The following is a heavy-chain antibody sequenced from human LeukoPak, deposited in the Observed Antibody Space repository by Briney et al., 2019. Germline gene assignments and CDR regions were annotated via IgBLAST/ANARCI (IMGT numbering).Heavy chain of an antibody. CDR2: SDPEDGET. CDR3: VTDRARLFWYFDL. Sequence: GASPKVSCKVSGSTLSDLSIHWVRQAPGKGLEYVGGSDPEDGETFHAQNFQGRVTMTEDTSIDTAYMELSSLRSEDTAVYYCVTDRARLFWYFDLWGRGTLVTV. D-gene: IGHD2-21*02. CDR1: GSTLSDLS. V-gene: IGHV1-24*01. J-gene: IGHJ2*01.